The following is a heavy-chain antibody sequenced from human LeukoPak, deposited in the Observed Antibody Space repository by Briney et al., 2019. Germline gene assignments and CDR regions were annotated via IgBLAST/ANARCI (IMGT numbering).Heavy chain of an antibody. J-gene: IGHJ5*02. V-gene: IGHV4-59*01. Sequence: SETLSLTCTVSGDSISGYYWSWIRQTPGKGLEWIGYIHYSGSSNYSPSLKRRLTMSVDTSKNQLSLKLSSVTAADTAVYYCARIGGIDVWGQGTLVTVSS. CDR1: GDSISGYY. CDR2: IHYSGSS. D-gene: IGHD3-16*01. CDR3: ARIGGIDV.